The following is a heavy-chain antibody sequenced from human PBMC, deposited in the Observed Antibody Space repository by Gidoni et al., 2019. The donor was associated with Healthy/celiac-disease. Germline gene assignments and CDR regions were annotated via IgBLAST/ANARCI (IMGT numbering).Heavy chain of an antibody. V-gene: IGHV5-51*01. CDR3: ARRYEYCGGDCRDAFDI. Sequence: EVQLVQSGAEVKKPGESLKISCKGSGYSFTSYWIGWVRQMHGKGLEWMGIIYPGDSDTRYSPSFQGQVTISADKSISTAYLQWSSLKASDTAMYYCARRYEYCGGDCRDAFDIWGQGTMVTVSS. CDR2: IYPGDSDT. D-gene: IGHD2-21*02. J-gene: IGHJ3*02. CDR1: GYSFTSYW.